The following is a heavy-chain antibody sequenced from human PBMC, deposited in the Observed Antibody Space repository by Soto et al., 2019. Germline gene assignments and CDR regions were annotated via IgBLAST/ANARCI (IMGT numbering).Heavy chain of an antibody. J-gene: IGHJ6*02. CDR1: GGSISSGGYY. CDR2: IYYSGST. CDR3: ARGGGYCRSTSCYAYYYYGMDV. V-gene: IGHV4-31*03. Sequence: SETLSLTCTVSGGSISSGGYYWSRIRQHPGKGLEWIGYIYYSGSTYYNPSLKSRVTISVDTSKNQFSLKLSSVTAADTAVYYCARGGGYCRSTSCYAYYYYGMDVWGQGTTVTVSS. D-gene: IGHD2-2*01.